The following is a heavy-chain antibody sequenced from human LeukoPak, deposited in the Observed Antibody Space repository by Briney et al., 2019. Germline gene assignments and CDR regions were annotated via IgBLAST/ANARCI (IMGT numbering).Heavy chain of an antibody. J-gene: IGHJ4*02. D-gene: IGHD4-17*01. CDR2: ISYSANT. Sequence: PSEXLSLTCTVSGDSISSSSYFWGWIRQPPGKGLEWIGSISYSANTYYIPSLKSRVTISVDTSKNQFSLNLNSVTAADTAVYYCARPGYYGDYAFDYWGQGTLVTVSS. CDR3: ARPGYYGDYAFDY. CDR1: GDSISSSSYF. V-gene: IGHV4-39*01.